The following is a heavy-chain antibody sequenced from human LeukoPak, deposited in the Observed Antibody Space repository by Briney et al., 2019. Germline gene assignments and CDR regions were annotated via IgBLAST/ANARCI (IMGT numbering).Heavy chain of an antibody. CDR2: ISSSSSYT. J-gene: IGHJ5*02. CDR3: ARELVVVVPAAMGRRYNWFDP. Sequence: PAGSLRLSCAASGFTFSDYYMSWIRQAPGKGLEWVSYISSSSSYTNYADSVKGRFTISRDNGENTLYLQMNSLRAEDTAVYYCARELVVVVPAAMGRRYNWFDPWGQGTLVTVSS. CDR1: GFTFSDYY. V-gene: IGHV3-11*05. D-gene: IGHD2-2*01.